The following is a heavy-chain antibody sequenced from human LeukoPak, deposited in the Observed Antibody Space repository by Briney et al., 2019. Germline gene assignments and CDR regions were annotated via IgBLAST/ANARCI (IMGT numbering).Heavy chain of an antibody. CDR3: ARETTSPLDYYYYMDV. D-gene: IGHD1-7*01. CDR2: MNPNSGNT. Sequence: ASVKVSCKASGYTFTSYDINWVRQATGQGLEWMGWMNPNSGNTGYAQKFQGRVTITRNTSISTAYMELSSLRSEDTAVYYCARETTSPLDYYYYMDVWGKGTTVTVSS. J-gene: IGHJ6*03. V-gene: IGHV1-8*03. CDR1: GYTFTSYD.